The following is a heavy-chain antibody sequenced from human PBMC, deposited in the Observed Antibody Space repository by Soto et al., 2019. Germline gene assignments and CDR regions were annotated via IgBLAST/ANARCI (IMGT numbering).Heavy chain of an antibody. V-gene: IGHV3-9*01. CDR3: AKGRSSMIVVVMDY. D-gene: IGHD3-22*01. Sequence: PRLSCVASGFNFDDSAMNWVRQVPGKGLEWVSGITWNSGHILYADSVKGRFTISRDNAKKSLYLELNSLRPEDTALYYCAKGRSSMIVVVMDYWGQGTPVTVSS. J-gene: IGHJ4*02. CDR2: ITWNSGHI. CDR1: GFNFDDSA.